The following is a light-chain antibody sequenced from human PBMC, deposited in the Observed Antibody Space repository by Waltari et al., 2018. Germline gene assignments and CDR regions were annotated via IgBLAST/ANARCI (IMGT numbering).Light chain of an antibody. CDR1: GSNIGAGYD. J-gene: IGLJ3*02. Sequence: GAPGQRVTISCTGSGSNIGAGYDVHWYQQLPRAAPKLLIYGSTSRPLGVPARFFGSTSGTSASLAIIGLQAEDEADYYCQSYDTSLSVVFGGGTKLTVL. CDR2: GST. CDR3: QSYDTSLSVV. V-gene: IGLV1-40*01.